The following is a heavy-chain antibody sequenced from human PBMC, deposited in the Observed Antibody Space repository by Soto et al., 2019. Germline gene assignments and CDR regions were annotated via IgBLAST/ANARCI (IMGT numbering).Heavy chain of an antibody. Sequence: EVQLVESGGGLIQPGGSLRLSCAASGFTVSSNYMSWVRQAPGKGLEWVSVIYSGGSTYYADSVKGRFTISRDNSKNTLYLQMTSRRAEDPAVYYWGRDLFRAYGDYVPSDYWGQGTLVTVSS. V-gene: IGHV3-53*01. CDR1: GFTVSSNY. CDR3: GRDLFRAYGDYVPSDY. J-gene: IGHJ4*02. CDR2: IYSGGST. D-gene: IGHD4-17*01.